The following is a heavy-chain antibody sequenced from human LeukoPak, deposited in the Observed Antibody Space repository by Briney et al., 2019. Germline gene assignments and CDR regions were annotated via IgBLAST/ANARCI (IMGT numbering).Heavy chain of an antibody. Sequence: GGSLRLSCVASGFTFSNFAMVWVRQAPGKGLEWVSAITAGSSTKKYADSVKDRFTISRDNSKDTLYLQMTSLRDEDTAVYYCGRDPNGDYIGAFDFQRWDRGALVTVSS. V-gene: IGHV3-23*01. J-gene: IGHJ1*01. CDR1: GFTFSNFA. D-gene: IGHD4-17*01. CDR2: ITAGSSTK. CDR3: GRDPNGDYIGAFDFQR.